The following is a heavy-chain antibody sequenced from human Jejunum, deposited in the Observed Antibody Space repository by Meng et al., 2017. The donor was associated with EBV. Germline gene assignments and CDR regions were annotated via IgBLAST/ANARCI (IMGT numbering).Heavy chain of an antibody. Sequence: QVQMVQSGSELKKPGASVKVSCKASGYTFTSSGINWVRQAPGQGLEWMGWINTNTGYPTYAQDLTGRFVFSLDTSVSTAYLQITSLSTEDNAVYYCARVRPGGGWFDPWGQGTLVTVSS. J-gene: IGHJ5*02. CDR1: GYTFTSSG. CDR3: ARVRPGGGWFDP. V-gene: IGHV7-4-1*02. CDR2: INTNTGYP. D-gene: IGHD2-8*02.